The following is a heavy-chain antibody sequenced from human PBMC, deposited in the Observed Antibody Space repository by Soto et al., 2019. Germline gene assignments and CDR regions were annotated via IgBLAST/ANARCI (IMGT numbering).Heavy chain of an antibody. Sequence: QVQLVQSGAEVKTPGSSVKVSCKASGSTFNSFSIDWLRQAPGQGLEWMGGIIPMSGRPNYAQKFQGRVTFSADKSANTVYMELSRLTYEDTAVYYGTRRGRESANWFDPWGQGTLVTVSS. CDR2: IIPMSGRP. V-gene: IGHV1-69*06. CDR1: GSTFNSFS. J-gene: IGHJ5*02. CDR3: TRRGRESANWFDP.